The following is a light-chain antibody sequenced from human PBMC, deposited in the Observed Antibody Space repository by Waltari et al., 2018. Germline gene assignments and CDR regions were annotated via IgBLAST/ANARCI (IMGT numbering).Light chain of an antibody. CDR2: EVS. V-gene: IGLV2-14*01. J-gene: IGLJ2*01. CDR3: SSYTSSSSVV. Sequence: QSALTQPASVSGSPGQSITISCTGTSSDVGGYNYVSWDQQHPGKAPNLMIYEVSNRPSGVSNRFSGSKSGNTASLTISGFQAEDEADYYCSSYTSSSSVVFGGGTKLTVL. CDR1: SSDVGGYNY.